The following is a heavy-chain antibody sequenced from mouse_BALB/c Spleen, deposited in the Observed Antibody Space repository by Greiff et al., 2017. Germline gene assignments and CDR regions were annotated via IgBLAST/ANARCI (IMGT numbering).Heavy chain of an antibody. V-gene: IGHV5-6-4*01. Sequence: EVNVVESGGGLVKPGGSLKLSCAASGFTFSSYTMSWVRQTPEKRLEWVATISSGGSYTYYPDSVKGRFTISRDNAKNTLYLQMSSLKSEDTAMYYCTRAGSSTDYYAMDDWGQGTSVTVSS. D-gene: IGHD1-1*01. J-gene: IGHJ4*01. CDR3: TRAGSSTDYYAMDD. CDR2: ISSGGSYT. CDR1: GFTFSSYT.